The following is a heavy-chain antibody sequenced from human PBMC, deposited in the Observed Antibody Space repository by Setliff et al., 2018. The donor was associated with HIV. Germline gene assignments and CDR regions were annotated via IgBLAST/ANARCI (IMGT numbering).Heavy chain of an antibody. V-gene: IGHV5-51*01. D-gene: IGHD6-19*01. J-gene: IGHJ6*03. CDR1: GYTFTNYW. CDR2: IYPGDSDI. CDR3: VRHRSAVAGTRIGYCYYMDV. Sequence: GASLKISCEASGYTFTNYWIGWVRQMPGKGLDWMGIIYPGDSDIIYSPSFQGQVTISADKSITTAYLQWSSLKASDTAIYYCVRHRSAVAGTRIGYCYYMDVWGKGTTGTVSS.